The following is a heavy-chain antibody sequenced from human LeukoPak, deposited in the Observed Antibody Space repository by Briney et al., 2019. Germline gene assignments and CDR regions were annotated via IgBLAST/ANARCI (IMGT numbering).Heavy chain of an antibody. CDR3: AKGHNVYSSSWYDY. J-gene: IGHJ4*02. D-gene: IGHD6-13*01. V-gene: IGHV3-9*01. Sequence: GGSLRLSCAASGFTFSNYWMSWVRQAPGKGLEWVSGISWNSGSIGYADSVKGRFTISRDNAKNSLYLQMNSLRAEDTALYYCAKGHNVYSSSWYDYWGQGTLVTVSS. CDR2: ISWNSGSI. CDR1: GFTFSNYW.